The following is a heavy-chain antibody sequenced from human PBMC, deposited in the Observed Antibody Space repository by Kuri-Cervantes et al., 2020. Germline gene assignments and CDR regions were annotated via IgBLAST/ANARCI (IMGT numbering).Heavy chain of an antibody. V-gene: IGHV3-30*03. J-gene: IGHJ4*02. Sequence: GGSLRLSCAASGFTFSSYGMHWVRQAPGKGLEWVAVISYDGSNKYYADSVKGRFTISRDNAKNIVYLQMNSLRVEDTAVYYCARGIGGGWYGVDYWGLGTLVTVSS. CDR3: ARGIGGGWYGVDY. CDR2: ISYDGSNK. CDR1: GFTFSSYG. D-gene: IGHD6-19*01.